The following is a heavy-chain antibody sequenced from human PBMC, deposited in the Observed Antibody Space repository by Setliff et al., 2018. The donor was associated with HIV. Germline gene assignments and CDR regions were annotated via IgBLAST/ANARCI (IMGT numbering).Heavy chain of an antibody. CDR2: TYSSGSA. Sequence: PSETLSLTCTVSGGSIGSHYWSWIRQPPGKGLEWIGYTYSSGSANYNPSLRSRVTISVDTSKNQISLRLSSVTAADTAVYYCARRRPPPSGFYSKYYMDVWGKGTTVTVSS. J-gene: IGHJ6*03. D-gene: IGHD3-3*01. V-gene: IGHV4-59*08. CDR1: GGSIGSHY. CDR3: ARRRPPPSGFYSKYYMDV.